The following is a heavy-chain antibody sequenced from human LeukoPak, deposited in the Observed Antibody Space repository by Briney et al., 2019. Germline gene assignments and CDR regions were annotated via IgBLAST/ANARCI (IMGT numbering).Heavy chain of an antibody. Sequence: SETLSLTCTVSDGSISSSSYYWGWIRQPPGKGLEWIGNIYYSGSTYYNASLRSRVTISVDMSKNQFSLKLTSVTAADTAVYYCARGEEQQLPYWGQGTLVTVSS. CDR1: DGSISSSSYY. D-gene: IGHD6-13*01. J-gene: IGHJ4*02. CDR3: ARGEEQQLPY. V-gene: IGHV4-39*07. CDR2: IYYSGST.